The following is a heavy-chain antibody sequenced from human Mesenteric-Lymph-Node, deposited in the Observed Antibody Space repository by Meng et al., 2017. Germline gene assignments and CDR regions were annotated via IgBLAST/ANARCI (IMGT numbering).Heavy chain of an antibody. CDR2: ISAYNGNT. CDR1: GYTFTSYG. Sequence: ASVKVSCKASGYTFTSYGISWVRQAPGQGLEWMGWISAYNGNTNYAQKLQGRVTMTTDTSTSTAYMELRSLRSEDTAVYYCADTGSHDYGDYSSPYYYGMDVWGQGTTVTVSS. V-gene: IGHV1-18*01. J-gene: IGHJ6*02. CDR3: ADTGSHDYGDYSSPYYYGMDV. D-gene: IGHD4-17*01.